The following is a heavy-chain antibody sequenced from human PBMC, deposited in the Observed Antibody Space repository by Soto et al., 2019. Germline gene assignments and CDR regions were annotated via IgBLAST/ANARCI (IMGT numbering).Heavy chain of an antibody. J-gene: IGHJ4*02. D-gene: IGHD4-17*01. CDR2: IRVYNGDT. CDR1: GFAFSNSR. Sequence: QVQLVQSGAEVKKPGASVKVSCKASGFAFSNSRISWVRQAPGQGPEWMGWIRVYNGDTKYAQKFQGRLTMTTDTSTSTAYMELRSLRSDDTAVYFCASVDYGDADYWGQGTLVTVSS. CDR3: ASVDYGDADY. V-gene: IGHV1-18*01.